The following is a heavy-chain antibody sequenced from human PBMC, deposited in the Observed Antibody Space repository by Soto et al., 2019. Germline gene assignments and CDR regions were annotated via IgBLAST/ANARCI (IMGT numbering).Heavy chain of an antibody. CDR2: IIPIFGTA. Sequence: SVKVSCKASGGTFSSYAISWVRQAPGQGLEWMGGIIPIFGTANYAQKFQGRVTITADESTSTAYMELSSLRSEDTAVYYCARGRVDTAMFYYYYYGMDVWGQGTTVTVSS. CDR1: GGTFSSYA. V-gene: IGHV1-69*13. J-gene: IGHJ6*02. CDR3: ARGRVDTAMFYYYYYGMDV. D-gene: IGHD5-18*01.